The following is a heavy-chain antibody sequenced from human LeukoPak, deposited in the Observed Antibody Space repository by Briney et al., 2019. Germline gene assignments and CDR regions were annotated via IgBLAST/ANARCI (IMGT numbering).Heavy chain of an antibody. J-gene: IGHJ6*02. D-gene: IGHD4-11*01. CDR2: ISGSGGST. CDR3: AKDSNAPLYGMDV. Sequence: GGSLRLSCAASGFTFSSYAMSWVRQAPGKGLEWVSAISGSGGSTYYADSVKGQFTISRDNSKNTLYLQMNSLRAEDTAVYYCAKDSNAPLYGMDVWGQGTTVTVSS. CDR1: GFTFSSYA. V-gene: IGHV3-23*01.